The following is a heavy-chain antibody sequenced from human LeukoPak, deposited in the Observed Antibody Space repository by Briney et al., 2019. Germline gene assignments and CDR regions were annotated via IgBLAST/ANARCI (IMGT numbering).Heavy chain of an antibody. CDR1: GFTFSTYA. Sequence: GGSLRLSCAASGFTFSTYAMSWVRQAPGEGLEWVSAISGSGGSTYYADSVKGRFTISRDNSKNTLYLQMNSLRAEDTAVYYCAKGEEPKLGRHYFDYWGQGTLVTVSS. J-gene: IGHJ4*02. D-gene: IGHD7-27*01. V-gene: IGHV3-23*01. CDR2: ISGSGGST. CDR3: AKGEEPKLGRHYFDY.